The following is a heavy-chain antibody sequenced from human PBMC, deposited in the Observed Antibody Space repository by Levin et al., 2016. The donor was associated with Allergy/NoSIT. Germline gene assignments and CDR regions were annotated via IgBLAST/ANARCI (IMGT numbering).Heavy chain of an antibody. J-gene: IGHJ4*02. Sequence: GGSLRLSCAASGFTFPNYWMSWVRQAPGKGLEWVGNIKSDGSEQYYVDSVKGRFTISRDNAKNSLYLEMNSLRGEDTAVYYCARDAEQHWGYWGQGTPITVSS. D-gene: IGHD3-16*01. CDR2: IKSDGSEQ. V-gene: IGHV3-7*03. CDR3: ARDAEQHWGY. CDR1: GFTFPNYW.